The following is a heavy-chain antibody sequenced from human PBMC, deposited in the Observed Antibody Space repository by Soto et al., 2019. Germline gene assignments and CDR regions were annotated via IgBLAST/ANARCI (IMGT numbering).Heavy chain of an antibody. D-gene: IGHD1-7*01. J-gene: IGHJ4*02. CDR2: IWYDGSNK. Sequence: QVQLVESGGGVVQPGRSLRLSCAASGFTFSSYGMHWVRQAPGKGLEWVAVIWYDGSNKYYADSVKGRFTISRDNSKNTLYLQMNSLRAEDTAVYYCARGGGRNWNYLKVWFGGGYFDYWGQGTLVTVSS. CDR1: GFTFSSYG. CDR3: ARGGGRNWNYLKVWFGGGYFDY. V-gene: IGHV3-33*01.